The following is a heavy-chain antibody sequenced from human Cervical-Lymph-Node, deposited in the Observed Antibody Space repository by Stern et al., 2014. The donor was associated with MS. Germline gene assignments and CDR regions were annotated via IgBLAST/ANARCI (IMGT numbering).Heavy chain of an antibody. CDR2: ISNDGSHI. D-gene: IGHD5-24*01. V-gene: IGHV3-30*04. CDR1: GFTLNDCA. J-gene: IGHJ4*02. Sequence: VQLVESGGGVVQPGRSLRLSCAASGFTLNDCAMHWVRQAPGKGLEWVAVISNDGSHIYYADSVKGRFTISRDNSKNTLYLQMKSLRAEDTAVYYCARDLLATMIYYFDYWGQGTLVTVSS. CDR3: ARDLLATMIYYFDY.